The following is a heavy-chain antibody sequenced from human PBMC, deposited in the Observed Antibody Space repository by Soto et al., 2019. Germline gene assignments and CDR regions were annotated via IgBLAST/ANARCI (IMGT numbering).Heavy chain of an antibody. CDR3: ARIYKQLATDY. V-gene: IGHV2-26*01. CDR2: IFSNDEK. D-gene: IGHD6-6*01. J-gene: IGHJ4*02. CDR1: GFSLSNARMG. Sequence: SGPTLVNPTETLTLTCTVSGFSLSNARMGVSWIRQPPGKALEWLAHIFSNDEKSYSTSLKSRLTISKDTSKSQVVLTMANMDPVDTATYYCARIYKQLATDYWGQGTLVTVSS.